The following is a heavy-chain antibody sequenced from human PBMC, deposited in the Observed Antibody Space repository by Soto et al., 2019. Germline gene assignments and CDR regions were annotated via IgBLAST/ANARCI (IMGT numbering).Heavy chain of an antibody. J-gene: IGHJ4*02. Sequence: QVQLVQSGADMKKPGASVKVSCKASGYTFTGYYMHWVRQAPGQGLEWMGWINPNSGGTNYAQKFQGRVTMTRDTSISTAYMELSRLRSDDTAVYYCARVGHYYYDSSEKIDYWGQGTLVTVSS. V-gene: IGHV1-2*02. CDR2: INPNSGGT. CDR1: GYTFTGYY. D-gene: IGHD3-22*01. CDR3: ARVGHYYYDSSEKIDY.